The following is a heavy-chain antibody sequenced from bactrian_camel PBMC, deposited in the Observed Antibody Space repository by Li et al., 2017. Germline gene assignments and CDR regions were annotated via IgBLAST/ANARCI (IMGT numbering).Heavy chain of an antibody. CDR3: ATNPPRQPRDDDEPSCDEYIE. CDR2: IDDGST. D-gene: IGHD4*01. Sequence: VQLVESGGGSVQAGGSLRLSCTTSGFTYISACMAWFRQAPGKEREMVAAIDDGSTTYADSVAGRFTISRDNDKRRVYLQMESLRPEDSADYFCATNPPRQPRDDDEPSCDEYIEWGQGTQVTVS. J-gene: IGHJ4*01. V-gene: IGHV3S1*01. CDR1: GFTYISAC.